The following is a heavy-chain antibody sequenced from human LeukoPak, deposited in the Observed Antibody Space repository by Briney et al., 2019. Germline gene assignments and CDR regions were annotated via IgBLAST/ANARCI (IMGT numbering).Heavy chain of an antibody. J-gene: IGHJ4*02. D-gene: IGHD3-9*01. V-gene: IGHV3-48*01. Sequence: GGSLRLSCAASGFTFSSYSMNWVRQAPGKGLEWVSYISSSSSTIYYADSVKGRFTISRDNAKNSLYLQMNSLRAEDTAVYYCAKNHYDILTGHDYWGQGTLVTVSS. CDR1: GFTFSSYS. CDR2: ISSSSSTI. CDR3: AKNHYDILTGHDY.